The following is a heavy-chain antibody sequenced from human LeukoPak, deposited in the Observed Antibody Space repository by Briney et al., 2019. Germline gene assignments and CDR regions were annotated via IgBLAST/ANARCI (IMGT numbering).Heavy chain of an antibody. J-gene: IGHJ4*02. Sequence: GGSLRLSCAASGFTLSSYGMHWVRQAPGKGLEWVAFIRYDGSNKYYADSVKGRFTISRDNSKNTLYLQMNSLRAEDTAVYYCAKGGSKMTTGYFDYWGQGTLVTVSS. CDR1: GFTLSSYG. CDR3: AKGGSKMTTGYFDY. CDR2: IRYDGSNK. V-gene: IGHV3-30*02. D-gene: IGHD4-17*01.